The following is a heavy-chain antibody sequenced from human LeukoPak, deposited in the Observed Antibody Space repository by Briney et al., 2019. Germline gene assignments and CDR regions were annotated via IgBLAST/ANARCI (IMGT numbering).Heavy chain of an antibody. V-gene: IGHV3-23*01. CDR3: AKGQNYYDSGSASYNWFDP. CDR2: ISGSGGST. Sequence: QPGGSLRLSCAASGFTFSSYAMSWVRQAPGKGLEWVSAISGSGGSTYYADSVKGRFTISRDNSKNTLYLQMNSLRAEDTAVYYCAKGQNYYDSGSASYNWFDPWGQGTLVTVSS. D-gene: IGHD3-22*01. CDR1: GFTFSSYA. J-gene: IGHJ5*02.